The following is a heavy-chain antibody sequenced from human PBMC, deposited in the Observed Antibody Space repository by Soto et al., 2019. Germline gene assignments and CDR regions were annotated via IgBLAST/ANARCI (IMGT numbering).Heavy chain of an antibody. CDR3: ARGSTTEKVDS. Sequence: QVQLQESGPGLVRPSQTLSLTCSVSGASIYNGGYFWSWIRQSPGKGLEWIGHIDNSASPYNNPSLKSRVTISADTSMNQFSLALSSVTAGDTAMYYGARGSTTEKVDSWGQGILVTVSS. J-gene: IGHJ4*02. CDR1: GASIYNGGYF. CDR2: IDNSASP. V-gene: IGHV4-30-4*01.